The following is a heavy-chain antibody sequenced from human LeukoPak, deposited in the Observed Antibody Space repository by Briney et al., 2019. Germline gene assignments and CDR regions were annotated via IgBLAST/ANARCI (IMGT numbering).Heavy chain of an antibody. D-gene: IGHD5-24*01. CDR1: ALSLSSYT. V-gene: IGHV3-30*04. Sequence: GGSLRLSCAASALSLSSYTMHWVRQAPGKGLEWVAVISSDGRDKYYVDSVKGRFTISRDNSKNTLHLQMNSLRAEDTAVYYCAREKVYGYNWFDYWGQGTLVTVSS. CDR3: AREKVYGYNWFDY. CDR2: ISSDGRDK. J-gene: IGHJ4*02.